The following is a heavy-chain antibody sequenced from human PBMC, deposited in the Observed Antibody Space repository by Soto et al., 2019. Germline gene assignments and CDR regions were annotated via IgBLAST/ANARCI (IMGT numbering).Heavy chain of an antibody. Sequence: QVQLQESGPGLVKPSQTLSLTCTVSGGSISSGGYYWSWIRQHPGKGLEWIGYIYYSGSTYYNPSLKSRVTMSVDTSKTQFSLKLSSVTAADTAVYYCARGRSSTSPYPIGYWGQGTLVTVSS. CDR2: IYYSGST. CDR1: GGSISSGGYY. V-gene: IGHV4-31*03. J-gene: IGHJ4*02. CDR3: ARGRSSTSPYPIGY. D-gene: IGHD2-2*01.